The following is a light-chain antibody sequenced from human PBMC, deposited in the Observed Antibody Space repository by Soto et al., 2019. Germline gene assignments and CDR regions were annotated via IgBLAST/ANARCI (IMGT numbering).Light chain of an antibody. CDR2: KAS. J-gene: IGKJ1*01. CDR3: QQYNSYSWT. Sequence: DIQMTQSPSTLSASLADRVTITCLASQSISSWLAWYQQKPGKAPKLLIYKASSLESGVPSRFSGSGSGTEFTLTISSLQPDDFATYYCQQYNSYSWTFGQGTKVDIK. CDR1: QSISSW. V-gene: IGKV1-5*03.